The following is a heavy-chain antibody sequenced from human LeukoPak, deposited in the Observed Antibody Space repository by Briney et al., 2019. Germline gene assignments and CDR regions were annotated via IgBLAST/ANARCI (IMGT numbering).Heavy chain of an antibody. J-gene: IGHJ4*02. D-gene: IGHD1-26*01. CDR1: GGSIGSSTYY. Sequence: SETLSLTCTVSGGSIGSSTYYWGWIRQSPGKGLEWIGSIYYSGRTYHNPSLKSRVTISIDPSKNQFSLKLSSATAADTAVYYCARPGYSGSLDYWGQGTVVTVSS. CDR3: ARPGYSGSLDY. CDR2: IYYSGRT. V-gene: IGHV4-39*01.